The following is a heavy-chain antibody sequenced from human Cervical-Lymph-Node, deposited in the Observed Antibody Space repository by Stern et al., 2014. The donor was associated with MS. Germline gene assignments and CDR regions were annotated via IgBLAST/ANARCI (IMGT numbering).Heavy chain of an antibody. CDR3: ARGGYYDSSGYFDY. CDR2: INHSGST. J-gene: IGHJ4*02. Sequence: QVQLQQWGAGLLKPSETLSLTCAVYGGSFRGYYWSWIRQPPGKGLEWIGEINHSGSTNYNPSLKSRVTISVDTSKNQFSLKLSSVTAADTAVYYCARGGYYDSSGYFDYWGQGTLVTVSS. CDR1: GGSFRGYY. V-gene: IGHV4-34*01. D-gene: IGHD3-22*01.